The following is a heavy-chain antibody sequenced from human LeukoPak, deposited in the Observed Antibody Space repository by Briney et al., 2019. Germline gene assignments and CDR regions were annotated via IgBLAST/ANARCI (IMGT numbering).Heavy chain of an antibody. CDR2: ISWNSGSI. CDR1: GFTFDDYA. Sequence: GRSLRLSCAASGFTFDDYAMHWVRQAPGKGLEWVSGISWNSGSIGYADSVKGRFTISRDNSKNTLYLQMNSLRAEDTAVYYCAKSSMVRGVIPPPLYFDYWGQGTLVTASS. CDR3: AKSSMVRGVIPPPLYFDY. D-gene: IGHD3-10*01. V-gene: IGHV3-9*01. J-gene: IGHJ4*02.